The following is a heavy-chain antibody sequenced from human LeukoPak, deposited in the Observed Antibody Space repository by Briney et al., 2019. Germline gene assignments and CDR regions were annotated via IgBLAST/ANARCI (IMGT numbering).Heavy chain of an antibody. D-gene: IGHD2-2*01. CDR2: ISAYNGNT. Sequence: ASVNVSCKASGYTFTSYGISWVRQAPGQGLEWMGWISAYNGNTNYAQKLQGRVTMTTDTSTSTAYMELRSLRSDDTAVYYCARGTRYQLPRIRPYYYYYMDVWGKGTTVTVSS. CDR3: ARGTRYQLPRIRPYYYYYMDV. CDR1: GYTFTSYG. V-gene: IGHV1-18*01. J-gene: IGHJ6*03.